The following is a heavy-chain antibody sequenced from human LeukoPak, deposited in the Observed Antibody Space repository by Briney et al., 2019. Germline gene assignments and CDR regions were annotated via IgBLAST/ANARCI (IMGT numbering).Heavy chain of an antibody. CDR2: IYTCGST. J-gene: IGHJ4*02. CDR3: ASSSSWYFVY. Sequence: SETLSLTCTVTGGSISSYYWSWIRQPAGKGLEWIGRIYTCGSTNYNPSLKSRVTMSVDTSKNQFSLKLSSVTAADTAVYYCASSSSWYFVYWGQGTLVTVSS. CDR1: GGSISSYY. V-gene: IGHV4-4*07. D-gene: IGHD6-13*01.